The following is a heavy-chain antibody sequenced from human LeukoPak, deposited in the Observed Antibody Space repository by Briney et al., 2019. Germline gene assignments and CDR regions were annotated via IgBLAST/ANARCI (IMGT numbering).Heavy chain of an antibody. D-gene: IGHD5-12*01. CDR2: NYCSGST. CDR3: AREVARNYSGYPDWFDP. Sequence: SETLSLTCTASGFTISSSSYYWGWIGQAPGKGLEWIGNNYCSGSTYYSPSLKSRVTISVDTSKNQCSLKLSSVTAADTAVYYCAREVARNYSGYPDWFDPWGQGTLVSVPS. V-gene: IGHV4-39*02. J-gene: IGHJ5*02. CDR1: GFTISSSSYY.